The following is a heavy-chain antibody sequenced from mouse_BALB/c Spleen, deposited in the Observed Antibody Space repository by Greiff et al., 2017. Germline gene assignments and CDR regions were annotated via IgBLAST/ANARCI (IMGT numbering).Heavy chain of an antibody. D-gene: IGHD2-3*01. CDR2: IWAGGST. CDR1: GFSLTSYG. V-gene: IGHV2-9*02. Sequence: QVQLKESGPGLVAPSQSLSITCTVSGFSLTSYGVHWVRQPPGKGLEWLGVIWAGGSTNYNSALMSRLSISKDNSKSQVFLKMNSLQTDDTAMYYCARGEGGYYGGWFAYWGQGTLVTVSA. J-gene: IGHJ3*01. CDR3: ARGEGGYYGGWFAY.